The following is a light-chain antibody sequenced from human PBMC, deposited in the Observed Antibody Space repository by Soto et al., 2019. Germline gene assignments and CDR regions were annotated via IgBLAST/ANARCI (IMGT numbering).Light chain of an antibody. CDR2: KAS. Sequence: DIQMTQSPSTLSASVGDSVTITCRASQSITDWLAWFQHKPGRAPKLLIYKASTLQSGVPSRFSGSGSGTGFTLTISGLQPDDFATYFCQQYQSYVYTFGQGTKLEIK. CDR3: QQYQSYVYT. J-gene: IGKJ2*01. CDR1: QSITDW. V-gene: IGKV1-5*03.